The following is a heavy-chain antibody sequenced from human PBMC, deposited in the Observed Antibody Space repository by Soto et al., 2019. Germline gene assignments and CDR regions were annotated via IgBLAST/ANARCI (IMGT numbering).Heavy chain of an antibody. D-gene: IGHD6-13*01. CDR2: ISGSGGST. CDR3: AKIPHSSSWYLDAFDI. V-gene: IGHV3-23*01. J-gene: IGHJ3*02. CDR1: GFTFSSYA. Sequence: EVQLLESGGGLVQPGGSLRLSCAASGFTFSSYAMSWVRQAPGKGLEWVSAISGSGGSTYYADSVKGRFTISRDNSKNPLYLQMNRLRDEDTAVYYCAKIPHSSSWYLDAFDIWGQGTMVTVSS.